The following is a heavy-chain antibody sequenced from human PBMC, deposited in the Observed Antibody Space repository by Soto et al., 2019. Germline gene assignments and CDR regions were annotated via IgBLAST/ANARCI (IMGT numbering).Heavy chain of an antibody. CDR3: ARDIFGVEDYGMDV. Sequence: TSETLSLTXTVSGGSISSGGYYWSWIRQHPGKGLEWIGYIYYSGSTYYNPSLKSRVTISVDTSKNQFSLKLSSVTAADTAVYYCARDIFGVEDYGMDVWGQGTTVTVSS. CDR2: IYYSGST. V-gene: IGHV4-31*02. CDR1: GGSISSGGYY. D-gene: IGHD3-3*02. J-gene: IGHJ6*02.